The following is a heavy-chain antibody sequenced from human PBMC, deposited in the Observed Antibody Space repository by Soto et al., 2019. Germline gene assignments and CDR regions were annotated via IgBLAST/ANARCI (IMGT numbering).Heavy chain of an antibody. CDR2: ISYDGSNK. J-gene: IGHJ4*02. V-gene: IGHV3-30-3*01. CDR1: GFTFSSYA. CDR3: AELVEMAGAPNSDY. Sequence: PGGSLSLSCAASGFTFSSYAMQWVRQAPGKGLEWVAVISYDGSNKYYADSVKGRFTISRDNSKNTLYLQMNSLRAEDTAVYYCAELVEMAGAPNSDYWGQGTLVTVSS. D-gene: IGHD6-19*01.